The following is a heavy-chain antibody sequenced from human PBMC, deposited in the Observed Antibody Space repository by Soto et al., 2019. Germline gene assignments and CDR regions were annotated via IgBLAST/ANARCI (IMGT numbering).Heavy chain of an antibody. J-gene: IGHJ4*02. CDR3: ARENPPESGSFYDY. V-gene: IGHV1-3*04. CDR1: GYTFTNHA. CDR2: IGTGQGYT. Sequence: SVKVSFKASGYTFTNHAIHLLLHAPGQMLQWMGWIGTGQGYTGYSQKFQDRVTITRDTSAGTVYVELRRLTSEDTAIYYCARENPPESGSFYDYWGQGTQVTVSS. D-gene: IGHD1-26*01.